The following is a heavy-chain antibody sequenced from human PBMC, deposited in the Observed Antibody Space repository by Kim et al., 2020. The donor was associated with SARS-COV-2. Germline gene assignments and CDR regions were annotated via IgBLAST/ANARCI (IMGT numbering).Heavy chain of an antibody. J-gene: IGHJ4*02. CDR2: IYYSGST. CDR1: GGSISSGGYY. CDR3: ARVYYDSSGYYLFDY. D-gene: IGHD3-22*01. Sequence: SETLSLTCTVSGGSISSGGYYWSWIRQHPGKGLEWIGYIYYSGSTYYNPSLKSRVTISVDTSKNQFSLKLSSVTAADTAVYYCARVYYDSSGYYLFDYWGQGTLVTVSS. V-gene: IGHV4-31*03.